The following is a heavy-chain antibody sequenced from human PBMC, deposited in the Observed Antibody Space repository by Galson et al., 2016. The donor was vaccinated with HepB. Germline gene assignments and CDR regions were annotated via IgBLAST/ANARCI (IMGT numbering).Heavy chain of an antibody. CDR3: ATGITGGDASPRT. V-gene: IGHV1-69-2*01. D-gene: IGHD1-14*01. J-gene: IGHJ5*02. CDR2: IDPADGET. CDR1: GYTFSDYY. Sequence: SCKVSGYTFSDYYFHWVQQAPGKGLQWMGLIDPADGETIYAEKFQGRVTITADTSTDTAYMELSSLRSDDTAVYYCATGITGGDASPRTWGQGTLVTVSS.